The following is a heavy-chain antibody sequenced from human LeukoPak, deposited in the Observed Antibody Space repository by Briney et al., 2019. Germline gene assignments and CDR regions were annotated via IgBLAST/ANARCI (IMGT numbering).Heavy chain of an antibody. J-gene: IGHJ6*02. CDR2: ISAYNGNT. CDR3: ARDRGIVVVPAAPESYYYYGMDV. V-gene: IGHV1-18*01. D-gene: IGHD2-2*01. Sequence: EASVKVSRKASGYTFTSYGISWVRQAPGQGLEWMGWISAYNGNTNYAQKLQGRVTMTTDTSTSTAYMELRSLRSNDTAVYYCARDRGIVVVPAAPESYYYYGMDVWGQGTTVTVSS. CDR1: GYTFTSYG.